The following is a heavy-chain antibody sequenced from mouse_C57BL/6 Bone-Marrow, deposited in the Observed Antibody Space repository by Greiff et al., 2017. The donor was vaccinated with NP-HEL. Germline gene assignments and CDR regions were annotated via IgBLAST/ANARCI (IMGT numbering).Heavy chain of an antibody. Sequence: VQRVESGPELVKPGASVKISCKASGYAFSSSWMNWVKQRPGKGLEWIGRIYPGDGDTNYNVKFKGKATLTADKSSSTAYMQLSSLTSEDSAVYFCARRGGYVYFDYWGQGTTLTVSS. V-gene: IGHV1-82*01. CDR1: GYAFSSSW. D-gene: IGHD2-2*01. CDR3: ARRGGYVYFDY. J-gene: IGHJ2*01. CDR2: IYPGDGDT.